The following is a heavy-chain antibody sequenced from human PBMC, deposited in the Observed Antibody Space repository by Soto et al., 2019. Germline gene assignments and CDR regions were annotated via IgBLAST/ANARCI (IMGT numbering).Heavy chain of an antibody. Sequence: QVQLQESGPGLVKPSETLSLTCTVSGGSISSYYWSWIRQPPGKGLEWIGYIYYSGSTNYNHYIKSRGNISVDKAKNQFSLKLSTVTAADTAVDEGARDTRYWFDPWGQGTLVTVSS. CDR2: IYYSGST. V-gene: IGHV4-59*01. CDR3: ARDTRYWFDP. J-gene: IGHJ5*02. CDR1: GGSISSYY.